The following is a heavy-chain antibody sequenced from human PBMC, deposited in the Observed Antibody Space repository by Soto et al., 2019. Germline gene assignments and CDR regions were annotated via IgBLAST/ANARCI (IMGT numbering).Heavy chain of an antibody. CDR2: IDYSGNT. V-gene: IGHV4-59*01. D-gene: IGHD4-4*01. J-gene: IGHJ4*02. CDR3: RGARPSLQEFDY. CDR1: GGSISNYY. Sequence: SETLSLTCTVSGGSISNYYWNWIRQTPGKGLEWIGYIDYSGNTNYNPSPKSRVTISVDTSKNQVSLNVSSVTAADSAVYYCRGARPSLQEFDYWGQGTLVTVSS.